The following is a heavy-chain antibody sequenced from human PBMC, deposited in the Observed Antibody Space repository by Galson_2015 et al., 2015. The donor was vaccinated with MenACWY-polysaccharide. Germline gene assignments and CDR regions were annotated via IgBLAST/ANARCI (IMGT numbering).Heavy chain of an antibody. V-gene: IGHV4-61*01. J-gene: IGHJ5*02. CDR3: ASEEIRGLSFGWFDP. Sequence: SEPLSLTCTVSGGSVNSVTYYWAWLRQPPGEGLEWIGFIYYTGRTNYNPSLKSRVTISLDTSKNQFSLRLSSVTAADTAVYYCASEEIRGLSFGWFDPWGQGSLVTVSS. CDR2: IYYTGRT. CDR1: GGSVNSVTYY. D-gene: IGHD3-10*01.